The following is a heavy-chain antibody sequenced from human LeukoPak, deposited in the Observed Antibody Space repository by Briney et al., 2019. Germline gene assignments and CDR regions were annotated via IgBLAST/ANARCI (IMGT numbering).Heavy chain of an antibody. CDR2: IYYSGST. D-gene: IGHD2-2*01. V-gene: IGHV4-39*01. CDR3: ARLRTMPPNY. Sequence: SETLSLTCTVSGGSISSSSYYRGWIRQPPGKGLEWIGSIYYSGSTYYNPSLKSRVTISVDTSMNQFSLKLSSVTAADTAVYYCARLRTMPPNYWGQGTLVTVSS. CDR1: GGSISSSSYY. J-gene: IGHJ4*02.